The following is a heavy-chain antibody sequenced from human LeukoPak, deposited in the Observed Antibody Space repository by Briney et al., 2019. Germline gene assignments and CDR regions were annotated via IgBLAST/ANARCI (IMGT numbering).Heavy chain of an antibody. D-gene: IGHD6-6*01. CDR1: GFTLTTYW. CDR3: ARVYRSSSGYCFDY. J-gene: IGHJ4*02. CDR2: IKQDGTEK. V-gene: IGHV3-7*01. Sequence: PGGSPRLSCAASGFTLTTYWMSWVRQAPGKGLEWVANIKQDGTEKYYVHSVKGRFTMSRDNAENSLYLQMNSLRAEDTAVYYCARVYRSSSGYCFDYWGQGTLVTAPS.